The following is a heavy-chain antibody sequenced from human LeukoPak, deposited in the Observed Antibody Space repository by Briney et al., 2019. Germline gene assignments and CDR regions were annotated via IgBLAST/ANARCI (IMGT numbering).Heavy chain of an antibody. Sequence: GGSLRLSCAASGFTFSSYSMNWVRQAPGKGLEWVSSISSSSSYIYYADSVKGRFTISRDNSKNTLYLQMNSLRAEDTAVYYCAKDALIAARQGGYFDYWGQGTLVTVSS. CDR2: ISSSSSYI. CDR3: AKDALIAARQGGYFDY. D-gene: IGHD6-6*01. V-gene: IGHV3-21*01. CDR1: GFTFSSYS. J-gene: IGHJ4*02.